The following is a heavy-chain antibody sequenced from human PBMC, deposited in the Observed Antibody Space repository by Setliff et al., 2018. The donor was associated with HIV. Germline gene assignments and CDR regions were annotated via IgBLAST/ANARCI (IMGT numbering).Heavy chain of an antibody. J-gene: IGHJ4*01. Sequence: GGSVKVSCKASGYTFTTYPMHWVRQAPGQGLEWMGVINTSGGSAGNAEKFRGRVNMTRDTSTNTVYMDLRNLRSEDTAVYYCARNQGDPSGWYAGDYWGHGTLVTVSS. V-gene: IGHV1-46*01. CDR3: ARNQGDPSGWYAGDY. D-gene: IGHD6-19*01. CDR2: INTSGGSA. CDR1: GYTFTTYP.